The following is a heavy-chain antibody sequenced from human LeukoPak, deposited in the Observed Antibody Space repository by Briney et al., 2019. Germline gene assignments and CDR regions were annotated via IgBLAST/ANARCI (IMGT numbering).Heavy chain of an antibody. Sequence: GGTLRLSCAVSGFTFSDYYMSWIRQAPGKGMEWVSYISRSGSTIYYADSVKGRFTISRDNAKNSLYLQMNSLRAEDTAVYYCAKAHDSSGYYYWGAFDYWGQGTLVTVSS. D-gene: IGHD3-22*01. J-gene: IGHJ4*02. V-gene: IGHV3-11*01. CDR2: ISRSGSTI. CDR3: AKAHDSSGYYYWGAFDY. CDR1: GFTFSDYY.